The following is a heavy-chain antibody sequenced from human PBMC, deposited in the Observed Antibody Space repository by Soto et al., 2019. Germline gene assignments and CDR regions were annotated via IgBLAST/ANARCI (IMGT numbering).Heavy chain of an antibody. Sequence: QVQLVESGGGLVKPGGSLRLSCVASGFTFSDYYMSWIRQAPGKGLEWVSYISNSGHAIYYADSGKGRFTVSRDNTNNSMSMQMESLRADDTATYYCARDARYASSSYGFDVWGQGTTVSVSS. J-gene: IGHJ6*02. V-gene: IGHV3-11*01. CDR3: ARDARYASSSYGFDV. CDR1: GFTFSDYY. CDR2: ISNSGHAI. D-gene: IGHD6-13*01.